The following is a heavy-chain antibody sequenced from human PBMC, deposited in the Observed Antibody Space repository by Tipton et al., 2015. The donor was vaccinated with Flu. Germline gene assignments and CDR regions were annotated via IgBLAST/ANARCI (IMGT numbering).Heavy chain of an antibody. D-gene: IGHD6-13*01. Sequence: SLRLSCAASGFTFSSYWMHWVRQAPGKGLVWVSRINSDGSSTSYADSVKGRFTISRDNAKNTLYLQMNSLRAEDTAVYYCARGYSSSWYNPPGEYFQHWGQGTLVTVSP. CDR2: INSDGSST. CDR3: ARGYSSSWYNPPGEYFQH. V-gene: IGHV3-74*01. J-gene: IGHJ1*01. CDR1: GFTFSSYW.